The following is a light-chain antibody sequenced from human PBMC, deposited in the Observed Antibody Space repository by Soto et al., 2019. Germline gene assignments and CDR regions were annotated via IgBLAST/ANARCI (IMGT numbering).Light chain of an antibody. V-gene: IGLV1-47*02. J-gene: IGLJ1*01. CDR2: SID. CDR3: SAYTVSRTYV. Sequence: QSVLTQPPSASGTPGQRVTISCSGSNSNIGSNYVYWYQQVPGTAPKLLIHSIDQRPSGVPDRVSGSKSGTSASLSISGLRSEDEANYYCSAYTVSRTYVFGTGTKVTVL. CDR1: NSNIGSNY.